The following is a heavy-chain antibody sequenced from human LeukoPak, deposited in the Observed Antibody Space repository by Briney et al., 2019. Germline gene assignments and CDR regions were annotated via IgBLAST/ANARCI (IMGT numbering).Heavy chain of an antibody. CDR2: INSAGSST. D-gene: IGHD3-3*01. V-gene: IGHV3-74*01. CDR3: ASLRFLEWLDY. Sequence: GGSLRLSCAASGFTFSSYWMHWARQAPGKGLVWVSRINSAGSSTSYADSVKGRFTISRDNAKNTLYLQMNSLRAEDTAVYYCASLRFLEWLDYWGQGTLVTVSS. CDR1: GFTFSSYW. J-gene: IGHJ4*02.